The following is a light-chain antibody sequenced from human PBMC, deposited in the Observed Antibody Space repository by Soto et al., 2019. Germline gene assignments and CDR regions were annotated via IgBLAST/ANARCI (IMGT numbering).Light chain of an antibody. CDR2: GAS. Sequence: EMARSPGTLSVSPGERATLSCWASQSVRSNLAWYQQKPGQAPRLLIYGASTRATGIPARFSGSGSGTDFTLTISSLQPEDFAVYYCQQYNNSPQTFGQGTKVDIK. J-gene: IGKJ1*01. CDR1: QSVRSN. CDR3: QQYNNSPQT. V-gene: IGKV3-15*01.